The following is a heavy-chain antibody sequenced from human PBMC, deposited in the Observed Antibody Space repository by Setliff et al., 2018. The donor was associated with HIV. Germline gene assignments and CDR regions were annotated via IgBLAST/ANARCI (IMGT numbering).Heavy chain of an antibody. J-gene: IGHJ6*02. D-gene: IGHD3-10*01. CDR2: INTDGSST. CDR3: ARGVRGVVNGMDV. V-gene: IGHV3-74*01. Sequence: ALRLSCAGSGFTFTDYIMHWVRQVPGKGLVWVSRINTDGSSTSYADSVKGRFTISRDNAKNTLYLQMNSLRAEDTAVYYCARGVRGVVNGMDVWGQGTTVTVSS. CDR1: GFTFTDYI.